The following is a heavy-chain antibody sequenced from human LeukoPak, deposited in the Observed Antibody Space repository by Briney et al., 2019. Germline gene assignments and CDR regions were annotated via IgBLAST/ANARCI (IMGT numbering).Heavy chain of an antibody. J-gene: IGHJ4*02. CDR1: GFTFSSYS. V-gene: IGHV3-21*01. CDR3: ARDLLGACVSVLAY. Sequence: GGSLRLSCAASGFTFSSYSMNWVRQPPRKGLEWVSSISSSSSYIYYADSVKGRFTNSRDNAKKSLYLQMNSLRAGAPAVYYCARDLLGACVSVLAYWGRGTLLPVPS. D-gene: IGHD2-8*02. CDR2: ISSSSSYI.